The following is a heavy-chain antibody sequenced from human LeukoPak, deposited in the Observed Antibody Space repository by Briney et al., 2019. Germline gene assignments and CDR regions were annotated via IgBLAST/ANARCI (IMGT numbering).Heavy chain of an antibody. CDR3: ATAANTYNWNYGRAFDI. J-gene: IGHJ3*02. CDR1: GGTFSSYA. CDR2: IIPIFGTA. D-gene: IGHD1-7*01. Sequence: ASVKVSCKASGGTFSSYAISWVRQAPGQGLEWMGGIIPIFGTANYAQKFQGRVTMTEDTSTDTAYMELSSLRSEDTAVYYCATAANTYNWNYGRAFDIWGQGTMVTVSS. V-gene: IGHV1-69*06.